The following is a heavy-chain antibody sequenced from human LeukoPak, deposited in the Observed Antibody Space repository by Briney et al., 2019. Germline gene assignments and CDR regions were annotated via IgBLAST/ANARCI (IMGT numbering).Heavy chain of an antibody. J-gene: IGHJ4*02. Sequence: PSQTLSLTCTVSGGSISSGSYYWSWIRQPAGKGLEWIGRIYTSGSTNYNPSLKRRVTISVDTSKNQFSLKLSSVTAADTAVYYCARWRGGDSSGRERYYFDYWGQGTLVTASS. CDR2: IYTSGST. D-gene: IGHD6-19*01. V-gene: IGHV4-61*02. CDR1: GGSISSGSYY. CDR3: ARWRGGDSSGRERYYFDY.